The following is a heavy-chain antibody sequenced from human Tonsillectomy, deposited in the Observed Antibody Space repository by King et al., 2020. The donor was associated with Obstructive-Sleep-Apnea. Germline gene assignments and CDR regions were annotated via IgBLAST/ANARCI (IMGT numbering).Heavy chain of an antibody. CDR2: ISGSGGST. J-gene: IGHJ4*02. CDR3: AKHSDYYGCGYNYPEY. V-gene: IGHV3-23*04. CDR1: GFSFSRYA. D-gene: IGHD3-22*01. Sequence: VQLVESGGGLVQPGGSLRLSCAASGFSFSRYALTWVRLAPGKGLQRVSAISGSGGSTYYTDSVKGRFTCSRDNSKNTLYLQMSSLRVEDTAMYHCAKHSDYYGCGYNYPEYWGQGTMVTVSS.